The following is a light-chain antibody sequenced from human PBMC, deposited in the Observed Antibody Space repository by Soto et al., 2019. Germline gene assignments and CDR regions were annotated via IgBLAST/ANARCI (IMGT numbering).Light chain of an antibody. J-gene: IGKJ3*01. Sequence: EIVLTQSPDTLSLSPGERATLSCRASQSVSSSLAWYQQKPGQAPRLLIYDASNRATGIPARFSGSGSGKDFPPTISSPESEDFAVLYGQQRSNWPPEVTFGPGTKVDIK. CDR3: QQRSNWPPEVT. V-gene: IGKV3-11*01. CDR2: DAS. CDR1: QSVSSS.